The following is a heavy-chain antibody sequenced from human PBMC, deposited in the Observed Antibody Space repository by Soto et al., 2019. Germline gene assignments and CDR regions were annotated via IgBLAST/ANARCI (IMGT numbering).Heavy chain of an antibody. CDR2: IYYSGSI. CDR1: GGSISSGGFY. V-gene: IGHV4-31*03. CDR3: ARIIASAGTNWFDP. D-gene: IGHD6-13*01. Sequence: PSETLSLTCTVSGGSISSGGFYWSWIRQHTGKGLEGIGHIYYSGSIYYNPSLKSRVTISVDTSKNHVAKNLSSLTAADTAVYYCARIIASAGTNWFDPWGQGTQVTVSS. J-gene: IGHJ5*02.